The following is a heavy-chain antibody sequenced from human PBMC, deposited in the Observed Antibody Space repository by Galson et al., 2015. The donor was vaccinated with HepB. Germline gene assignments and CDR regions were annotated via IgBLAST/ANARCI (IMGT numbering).Heavy chain of an antibody. CDR2: INPSGGST. Sequence: SVKVSCKASGYTFTSYYMHWVRQAPGQRLEWMGIINPSGGSTSYAQKFQGRVTMTRDTSTSTVYMELSSLRSEDTAVYYCARADYYYDSSGSYRAYGMDVWGQGTTVTVSS. J-gene: IGHJ6*02. V-gene: IGHV1-46*03. CDR3: ARADYYYDSSGSYRAYGMDV. D-gene: IGHD3-22*01. CDR1: GYTFTSYY.